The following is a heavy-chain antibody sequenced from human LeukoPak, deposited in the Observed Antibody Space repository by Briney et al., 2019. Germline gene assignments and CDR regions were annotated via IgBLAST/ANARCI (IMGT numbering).Heavy chain of an antibody. D-gene: IGHD2-21*02. Sequence: PGGSLRLSCAASGFTFSSYGMHWVRQAPGKGLEWVAVIWYDGSNKYYADSVKGRFTISRDNSKNTLYLQMNSLRAEDTAVYYCARDRISVVTASLRSYMDVWGKGTTVTASS. CDR1: GFTFSSYG. V-gene: IGHV3-33*01. CDR3: ARDRISVVTASLRSYMDV. J-gene: IGHJ6*03. CDR2: IWYDGSNK.